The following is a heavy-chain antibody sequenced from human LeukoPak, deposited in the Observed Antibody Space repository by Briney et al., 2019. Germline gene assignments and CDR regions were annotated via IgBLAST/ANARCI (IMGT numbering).Heavy chain of an antibody. D-gene: IGHD6-13*01. Sequence: SETLSLTCAVYGGSFIGYYWSWIRQPPGKGLEWIGEINHSGSTNYNPSLKSRVTISVDTSKNQFSLKLSSVTAADTAVYYCARESIAAAGLDYWGQGTLVTVSS. J-gene: IGHJ4*02. CDR2: INHSGST. CDR1: GGSFIGYY. CDR3: ARESIAAAGLDY. V-gene: IGHV4-34*01.